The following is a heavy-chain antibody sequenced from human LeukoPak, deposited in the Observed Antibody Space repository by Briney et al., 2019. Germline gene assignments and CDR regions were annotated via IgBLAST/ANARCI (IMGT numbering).Heavy chain of an antibody. Sequence: GGSLRLSCAASGFTFSSYAMSWVRQAPGKGLEWVSAISGSGGSTYYADSVKGRFTISRDNSKNTLYLQMNSLRADDTAVYYCSRSYRELPGAFWGQGTLVTVSS. V-gene: IGHV3-23*01. CDR2: ISGSGGST. D-gene: IGHD1-26*01. CDR1: GFTFSSYA. J-gene: IGHJ4*02. CDR3: SRSYRELPGAF.